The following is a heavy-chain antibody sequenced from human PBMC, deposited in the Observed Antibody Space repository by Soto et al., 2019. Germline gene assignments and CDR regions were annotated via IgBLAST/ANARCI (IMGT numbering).Heavy chain of an antibody. D-gene: IGHD1-26*01. V-gene: IGHV4-61*01. Sequence: PSETLSLTCTVSGGSIRSATYYWTWIRQPPGKGLEWMGYIYYSGTTTNYNPSLKSRVTLSVDTSKNQFSLKLSSVTAADTAVYYCARLGGSYAVPHFDYWGQGTLVTVSS. CDR1: GGSIRSATYY. CDR2: IYYSGTTT. J-gene: IGHJ4*02. CDR3: ARLGGSYAVPHFDY.